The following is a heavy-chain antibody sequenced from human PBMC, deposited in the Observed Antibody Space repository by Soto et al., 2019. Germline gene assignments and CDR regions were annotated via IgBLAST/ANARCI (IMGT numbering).Heavy chain of an antibody. Sequence: LRLSCAASRFTFSSYAMSWVRQAPGKGLEWVSAISGSGGSTYYADSVKGRFTISRDNSKNTLYLQMNSLRAEDTAVYYCARSGYYGPFDYWGQGTLVTVSS. D-gene: IGHD3-3*01. CDR3: ARSGYYGPFDY. CDR2: ISGSGGST. V-gene: IGHV3-23*01. CDR1: RFTFSSYA. J-gene: IGHJ4*02.